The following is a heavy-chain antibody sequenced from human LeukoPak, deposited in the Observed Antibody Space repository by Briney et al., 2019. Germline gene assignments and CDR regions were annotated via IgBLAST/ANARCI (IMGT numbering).Heavy chain of an antibody. J-gene: IGHJ3*02. CDR3: AKALWFGELESTYDAFDI. CDR2: ISGSGGST. D-gene: IGHD3-10*01. CDR1: GFTFSSYA. V-gene: IGHV3-23*01. Sequence: PGGSLRLSCAASGFTFSSYAMSWVRQAPGKGLEWVSAISGSGGSTYYADSVKGRFTISRDNSKNTLYLQMNSLRAEDTVVYYCAKALWFGELESTYDAFDIWGQGTMVTVSS.